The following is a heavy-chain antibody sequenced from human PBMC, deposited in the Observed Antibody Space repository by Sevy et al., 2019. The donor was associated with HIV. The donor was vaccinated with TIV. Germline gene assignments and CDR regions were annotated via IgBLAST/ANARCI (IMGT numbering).Heavy chain of an antibody. CDR1: GFTFSNAW. CDR3: YTERFRYCSGGTCLSSDF. V-gene: IGHV3-15*01. D-gene: IGHD2-15*01. Sequence: GGSLRLSCAASGFTFSNAWMNWVRQAPGKGLEWVGRIRSKSDGETTDDAAPVKGRFTISRDDSKNTLYLQMNNLKTEDTGVYYCYTERFRYCSGGTCLSSDFWGQGTLVTVSS. J-gene: IGHJ4*02. CDR2: IRSKSDGETT.